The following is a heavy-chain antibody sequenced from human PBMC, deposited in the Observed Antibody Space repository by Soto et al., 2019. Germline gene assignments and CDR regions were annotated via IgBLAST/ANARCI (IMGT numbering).Heavy chain of an antibody. CDR1: GFTFSDYY. D-gene: IGHD1-7*01. V-gene: IGHV3-11*01. Sequence: PGGSLRLSCAASGFTFSDYYMSWIRQAPGKGLEWVSYISSSGSTIYYADSVKGRFTISRDNAKNSLYLQMNSLRAEDTAVYYCARDNWNYEQAFDPWGQGTLVTVSS. CDR2: ISSSGSTI. CDR3: ARDNWNYEQAFDP. J-gene: IGHJ5*02.